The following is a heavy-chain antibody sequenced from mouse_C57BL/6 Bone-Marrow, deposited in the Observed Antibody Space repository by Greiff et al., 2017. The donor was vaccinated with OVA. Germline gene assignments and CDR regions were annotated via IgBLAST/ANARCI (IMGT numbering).Heavy chain of an antibody. CDR3: ARFGGGSAWFAY. CDR1: GYTFTSYW. Sequence: VQLQQPGAELVRPGSSVKLSCKASGYTFTSYWMHWVKQRPIQGLEWIGNIDPSDSETHYNQKFKDKATLTVDKSSSTAYMQLSSLTSEDSAVDYCARFGGGSAWFAYWGQGTLVTVSA. V-gene: IGHV1-52*01. J-gene: IGHJ3*01. CDR2: IDPSDSET.